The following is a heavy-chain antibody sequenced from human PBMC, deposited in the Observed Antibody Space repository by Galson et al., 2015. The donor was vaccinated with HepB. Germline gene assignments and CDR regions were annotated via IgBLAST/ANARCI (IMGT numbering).Heavy chain of an antibody. Sequence: SLRLSCAASGFTVSSNYMSWVRQAPGKGLEWVSVIYSGGSTYYADSVKGRFTISRDNSKNTLYLQMNSLRAEDTAVYYCARGEGRPSYYYYYGMDVWGQGTTVTVSS. CDR1: GFTVSSNY. V-gene: IGHV3-66*01. CDR3: ARGEGRPSYYYYYGMDV. J-gene: IGHJ6*02. CDR2: IYSGGST.